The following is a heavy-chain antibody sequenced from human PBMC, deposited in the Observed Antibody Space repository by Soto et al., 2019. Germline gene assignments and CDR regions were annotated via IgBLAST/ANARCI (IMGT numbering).Heavy chain of an antibody. CDR3: ARARKGSGSDYYYHYGMDV. CDR2: IYHSGST. V-gene: IGHV4-30-2*01. Sequence: KTSETLSLTCAVSGGSISSGGYSWSWIRQPPGKGLEWIGYIYHSGSTFYNPSLKTRVTISIDKSKNQFSLKLGSVTAADTAVYYCARARKGSGSDYYYHYGMDVWGKGTTVTVSS. D-gene: IGHD3-3*01. CDR1: GGSISSGGYS. J-gene: IGHJ6*04.